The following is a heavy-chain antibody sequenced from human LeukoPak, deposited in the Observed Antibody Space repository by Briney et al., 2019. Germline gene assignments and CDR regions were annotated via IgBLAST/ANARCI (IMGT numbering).Heavy chain of an antibody. CDR2: ISSSSSYI. Sequence: PGGSLRLSCAASGFTFSSYSMNWVRQAPGKGLEWVSSISSSSSYIYYADSVKGRFTISRDNAKNSLYLQMNSLRAEDTAVYYCARNYVVSQIVVVTLGDFYGMDVWGQGTTVTVSS. D-gene: IGHD3-22*01. CDR1: GFTFSSYS. J-gene: IGHJ6*02. CDR3: ARNYVVSQIVVVTLGDFYGMDV. V-gene: IGHV3-21*01.